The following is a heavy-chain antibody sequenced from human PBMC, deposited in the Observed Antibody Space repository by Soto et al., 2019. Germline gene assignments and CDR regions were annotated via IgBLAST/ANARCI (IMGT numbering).Heavy chain of an antibody. J-gene: IGHJ5*02. V-gene: IGHV4-31*03. CDR3: ARDSAYGGFDP. D-gene: IGHD4-17*01. CDR2: IYYSGTT. Sequence: PSETLSLTCTLSGGPISSGGHYWTWIRQHPAKGLEWIGCIYYSGTTYYNPSLKSRLIISVDTSKNQFSLKLSSVTAADTAVYYCARDSAYGGFDPWGQGTLVTVSS. CDR1: GGPISSGGHY.